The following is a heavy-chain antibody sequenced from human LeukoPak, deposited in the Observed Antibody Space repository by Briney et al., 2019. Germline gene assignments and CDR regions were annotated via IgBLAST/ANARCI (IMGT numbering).Heavy chain of an antibody. CDR3: ARGRGGSSPYDAFDI. V-gene: IGHV4-59*01. Sequence: PSETLSLTCTVSGGSISSYYWSWIRQPPGKGLEWIGYIYYSGSTNYNPSLKSRVTISVDTSKNQFSLKLSSVTAADTAVYYCARGRGGSSPYDAFDIWGQGTMVTVSS. D-gene: IGHD2-15*01. J-gene: IGHJ3*02. CDR1: GGSISSYY. CDR2: IYYSGST.